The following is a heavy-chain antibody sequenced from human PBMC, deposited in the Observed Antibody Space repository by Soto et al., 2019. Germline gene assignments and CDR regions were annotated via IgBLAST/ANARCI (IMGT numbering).Heavy chain of an antibody. Sequence: GGSLRLSCAASGFTFNNYAMTWVRQAPGKGLEWVSAISGGGDTTSYADSVKGRFTVSRDGSKNTLYLQMSSLRAEDTALYYCAKGRGGAGSLTPRVDFWGQGTLVTVSS. CDR3: AKGRGGAGSLTPRVDF. D-gene: IGHD3-10*01. V-gene: IGHV3-23*01. CDR2: ISGGGDTT. J-gene: IGHJ4*02. CDR1: GFTFNNYA.